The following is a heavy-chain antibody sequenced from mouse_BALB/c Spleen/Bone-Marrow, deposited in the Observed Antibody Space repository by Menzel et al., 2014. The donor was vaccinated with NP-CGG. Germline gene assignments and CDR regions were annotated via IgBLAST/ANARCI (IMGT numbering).Heavy chain of an antibody. Sequence: QVQLQQSGAELVMPGASVKMSCKASGYTFTGYWMHWVKQRPGQGLERIGAIDTSDSYTSYNQKFKGKATLTVDESSSTAYMQLSSLTSEDSAVYYCARSAGYWYFDVWGAGTTVTVSS. CDR2: IDTSDSYT. V-gene: IGHV1-69*01. CDR1: GYTFTGYW. CDR3: ARSAGYWYFDV. J-gene: IGHJ1*01. D-gene: IGHD1-2*01.